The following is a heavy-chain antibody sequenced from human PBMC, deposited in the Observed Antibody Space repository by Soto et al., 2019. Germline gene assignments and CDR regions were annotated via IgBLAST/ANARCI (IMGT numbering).Heavy chain of an antibody. CDR1: GYTFSGYA. CDR2: INAGNGHT. D-gene: IGHD3-3*01. V-gene: IGHV1-3*01. Sequence: ASVKVSCKASGYTFSGYAIHWVRQAPGQRLEWMGWINAGNGHTKYSQKFQGRVTITRDTSASTAYMELSSLRAEDTAVYYCARVFGVVALGEYFDYWGQGTLVTVSS. CDR3: ARVFGVVALGEYFDY. J-gene: IGHJ4*02.